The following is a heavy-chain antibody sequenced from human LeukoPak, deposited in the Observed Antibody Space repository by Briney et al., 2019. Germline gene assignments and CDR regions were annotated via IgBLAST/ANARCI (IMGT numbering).Heavy chain of an antibody. J-gene: IGHJ3*02. CDR2: ISGSGGST. CDR1: GFTFSSYG. Sequence: GGSLRLSCAASGFTFSSYGMSWVRQAPGKGLEWVSAISGSGGSTYYADSVKGRFTISRDNSKNTLYLQMNSLRAEDTAVYYCAKEARLRYFDWLSPSAFDIWGQGTMVTVSS. V-gene: IGHV3-23*01. CDR3: AKEARLRYFDWLSPSAFDI. D-gene: IGHD3-9*01.